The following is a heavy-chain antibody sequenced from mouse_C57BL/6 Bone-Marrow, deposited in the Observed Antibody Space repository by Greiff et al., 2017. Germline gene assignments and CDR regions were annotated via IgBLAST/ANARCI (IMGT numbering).Heavy chain of an antibody. CDR2: IYPGSGST. Sequence: VQLQQPGAELVKPGASVKMSCKASGYTFTSYWITWVKQRPGQGLEWIGDIYPGSGSTNYNEKFKSTATLTVDTSSSTAYMQLSSLTSEDSAVYYVARSNYGMYYFDYWGQGTTLTVSS. J-gene: IGHJ2*01. D-gene: IGHD2-1*01. V-gene: IGHV1-55*01. CDR1: GYTFTSYW. CDR3: ARSNYGMYYFDY.